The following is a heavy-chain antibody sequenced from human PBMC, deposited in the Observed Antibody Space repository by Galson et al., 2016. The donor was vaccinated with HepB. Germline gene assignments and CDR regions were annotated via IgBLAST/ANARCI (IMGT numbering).Heavy chain of an antibody. V-gene: IGHV4-61*08. J-gene: IGHJ4*02. D-gene: IGHD5-24*01. CDR2: IFYGGST. Sequence: SETLSLTCSVSSGSLSSGVYYWSWIRQPPGKGLEWIGYIFYGGSTNYNPSLNSRVTISVDTSRNEFSLKMHSVTAADTAVYFCARRDQYRHGWHVGFDYWGQGILVTVSS. CDR1: SGSLSSGVYY. CDR3: ARRDQYRHGWHVGFDY.